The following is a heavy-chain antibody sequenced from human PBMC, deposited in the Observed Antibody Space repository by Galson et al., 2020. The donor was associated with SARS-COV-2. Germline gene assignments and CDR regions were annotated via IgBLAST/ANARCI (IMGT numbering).Heavy chain of an antibody. Sequence: SETLSLTCAVYGGSFSGYYWSWIRQPPGKGLEWIGEINHSGSTNYNPSLKSRVTISVDTSKNQFSLKLSSVTAADTAVYYCARGQRRGMDVWGQGTTVTVSS. J-gene: IGHJ6*02. CDR2: INHSGST. CDR3: ARGQRRGMDV. V-gene: IGHV4-34*01. CDR1: GGSFSGYY.